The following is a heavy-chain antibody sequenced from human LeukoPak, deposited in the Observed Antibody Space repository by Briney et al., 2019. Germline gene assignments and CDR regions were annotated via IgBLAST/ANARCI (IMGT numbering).Heavy chain of an antibody. V-gene: IGHV4-34*01. CDR1: GGSFSGYY. D-gene: IGHD6-13*01. CDR2: INHSGST. Sequence: SETLSLTCAVYGGSFSGYYWSWIRQPPGKGLEWIGEINHSGSTNYNPSLKSRVTISADTSKNQFSLKLSSVTAADTAVYYCARAGIAAAPGAYWGQGTLVTVSS. J-gene: IGHJ4*02. CDR3: ARAGIAAAPGAY.